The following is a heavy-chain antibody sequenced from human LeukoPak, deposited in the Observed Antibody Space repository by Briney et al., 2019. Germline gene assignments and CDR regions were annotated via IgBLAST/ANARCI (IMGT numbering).Heavy chain of an antibody. Sequence: GESLKISCTGSGYTFTSYWIGWVRQIPGKGLEWMGIINLDDSETSYSPSFQGQVTISADNSINTPSLQWSSLRAADTAIYYWARGYYDAAQYYWFCPCWGRGTLVTVS. CDR1: GYTFTSYW. D-gene: IGHD2/OR15-2a*01. CDR2: INLDDSET. V-gene: IGHV5-51*01. J-gene: IGHJ4*01. CDR3: ARGYYDAAQYYWFCPC.